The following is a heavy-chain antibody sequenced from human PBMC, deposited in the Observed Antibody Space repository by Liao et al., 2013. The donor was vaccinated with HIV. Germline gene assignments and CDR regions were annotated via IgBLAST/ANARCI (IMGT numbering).Heavy chain of an antibody. CDR3: ARGYCPNGVCYIGGGNWFDP. CDR2: IYTSGST. V-gene: IGHV4-61*02. J-gene: IGHJ5*02. Sequence: QVQLQASGPGLVKPSQTLSLTCTVSGASTNRGSYYWSWIRQPAGKGLEWIGRIYTSGSTDYNPSLKSRVTISEDTAKNQFSLKLSSVTAADTAVYYCARGYCPNGVCYIGGGNWFDPWGQGTLVTVSS. D-gene: IGHD2-8*01. CDR1: GASTNRGSYY.